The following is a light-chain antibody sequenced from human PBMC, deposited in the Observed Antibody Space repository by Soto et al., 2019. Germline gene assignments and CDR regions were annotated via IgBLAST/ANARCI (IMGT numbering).Light chain of an antibody. CDR2: EVN. J-gene: IGLJ1*01. CDR3: SLYISGSTYV. V-gene: IGLV2-18*01. CDR1: SSDVGSYNR. Sequence: HSVLTQPPSVSGSPGQSVTISCPGTSSDVGSYNRLSWYQQPPGTAPKLIMYEVNTRPSGVPDRFSGSKSGSTASLTISGLQAEDEADYYCSLYISGSTYVFGTGTKVTVL.